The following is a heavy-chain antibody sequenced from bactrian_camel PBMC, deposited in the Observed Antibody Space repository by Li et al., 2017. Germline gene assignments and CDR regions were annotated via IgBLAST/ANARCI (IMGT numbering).Heavy chain of an antibody. V-gene: IGHV3S25*01. J-gene: IGHJ6*01. CDR2: INSGGDST. D-gene: IGHD1*01. Sequence: QLVESGGGSVQAGGSLRLSCAVSGDRYSSACMAWFRQYPGQGRKKIASINSGGDSTYYADSVKGRFTISRDNAKNTLYLQLNSLKTEDTAMYYCVRRVAYTWSSFGYWGQGTQVTVS. CDR1: GDRYSSAC. CDR3: VRRVAYTWSSFGY.